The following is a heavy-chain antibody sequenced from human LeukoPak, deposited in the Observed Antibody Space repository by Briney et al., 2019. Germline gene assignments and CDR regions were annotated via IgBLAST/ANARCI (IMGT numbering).Heavy chain of an antibody. Sequence: GGSLRLSCAVSGFTFSAYAMSWVRQAPGKGLEWVSTITGSGGYTYYADSVKGRFTISRDNSKNTLFLRMNSLRAEDTAVYFCAKQSLYDSSGHFHYWGQGTLVTVSS. J-gene: IGHJ4*02. CDR3: AKQSLYDSSGHFHY. CDR1: GFTFSAYA. D-gene: IGHD3-22*01. V-gene: IGHV3-23*01. CDR2: ITGSGGYT.